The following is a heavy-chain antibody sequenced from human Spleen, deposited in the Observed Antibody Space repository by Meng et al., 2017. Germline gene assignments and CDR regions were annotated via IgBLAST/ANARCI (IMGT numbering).Heavy chain of an antibody. CDR1: GGSISSGGYY. D-gene: IGHD6-19*01. CDR2: IYYSGST. V-gene: IGHV4-31*09. J-gene: IGHJ4*02. Sequence: QVQLQQSGPGLVKPSQTLSLTCTVSGGSISSGGYYWSWIRQHPGKGLEWIGYIYYSGSTYYNPSLKSRVTISVDTSKHQFSLNLSSVTAADTAVYYCQCSGDVLCFGYWGQGTLVTVSS. CDR3: QCSGDVLCFGY.